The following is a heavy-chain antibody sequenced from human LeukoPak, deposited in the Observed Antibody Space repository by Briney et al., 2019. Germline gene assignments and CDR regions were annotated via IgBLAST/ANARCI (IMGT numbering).Heavy chain of an antibody. CDR1: GFTFSSYA. CDR2: ISSSSGYI. V-gene: IGHV3-21*01. D-gene: IGHD2-2*01. Sequence: GGTLRLSCAASGFTFSSYAMNWVRQAPGKGLEWVSSISSSSGYIFYADSVKGRFTISRDNSKKIVYLQMDGLRVDDTAVYYCARGGYQPYYYMDVWGTGTTVTVSS. CDR3: ARGGYQPYYYMDV. J-gene: IGHJ6*03.